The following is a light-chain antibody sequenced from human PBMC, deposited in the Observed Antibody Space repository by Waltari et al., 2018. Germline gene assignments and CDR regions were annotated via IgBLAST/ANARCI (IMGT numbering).Light chain of an antibody. CDR1: QNVSRA. CDR3: QHYLRLPVT. CDR2: CAS. J-gene: IGKJ1*01. V-gene: IGKV3-20*01. Sequence: WRASQNVSRALACDQHKPGQSTRLLIYCASTKATGIPDRFSGSGSETCFSLTISRLEPDDFAVYYCQHYLRLPVTFGQGTTVEI.